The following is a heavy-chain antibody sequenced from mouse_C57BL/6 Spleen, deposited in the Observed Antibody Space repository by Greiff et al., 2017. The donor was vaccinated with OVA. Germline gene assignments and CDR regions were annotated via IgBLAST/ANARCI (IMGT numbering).Heavy chain of an antibody. CDR1: GYTFTSYW. CDR3: ESMGSDYDDY. CDR2: IDPSDSET. J-gene: IGHJ2*01. V-gene: IGHV1-52*01. D-gene: IGHD2-4*01. Sequence: VQLSCKASGYTFTSYWMHWVKQRPIQGLEWIGNIDPSDSETHYNQKFKDKATFTVDTSSSTAYMQLSSLTSEGTSVYCSESMGSDYDDYWGKGTTLTVSS.